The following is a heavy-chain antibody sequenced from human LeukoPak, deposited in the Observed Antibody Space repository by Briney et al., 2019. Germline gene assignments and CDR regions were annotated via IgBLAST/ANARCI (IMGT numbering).Heavy chain of an antibody. J-gene: IGHJ4*02. CDR2: ISGNGGST. CDR1: GFTFSDYG. CDR3: AKVGQLWYAY. Sequence: PGGSLRLSCAASGFTFSDYGITWVRQAPGKGLEWVSAISGNGGSTYYADSVKGRFTISRDNSKNTLYLQMNSLRAEDTAVYHCAKVGQLWYAYWGQGTLVTVSS. V-gene: IGHV3-23*01. D-gene: IGHD5-18*01.